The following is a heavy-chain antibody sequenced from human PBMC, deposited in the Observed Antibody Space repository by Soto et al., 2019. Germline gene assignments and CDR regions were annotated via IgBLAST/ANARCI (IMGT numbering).Heavy chain of an antibody. V-gene: IGHV4-30-4*01. CDR3: ARVSGSYYYGMDV. J-gene: IGHJ6*02. D-gene: IGHD1-26*01. CDR2: IYYSGST. CDR1: GGSISSGDYY. Sequence: KPSETLSLTCTVSGGSISSGDYYWSWIRQPPGKGLEWIGYIYYSGSTYYNPSLKSRVTISVDTSKNQFSLKLSSVTAADTAVYYCARVSGSYYYGMDVWGQGTTVTVSS.